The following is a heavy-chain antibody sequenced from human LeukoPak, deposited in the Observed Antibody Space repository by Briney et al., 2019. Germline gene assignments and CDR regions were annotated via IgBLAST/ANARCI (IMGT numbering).Heavy chain of an antibody. Sequence: ASVKVSCKASGYTFTSYDINWVRQATGQGLEWMGWMNPNSGNTGYAQKFQGRVTMTRNTSISTAYMELRSLRSDDTAVYYCARVDVIGRYGDYYYFDYWGQGTLVTVSS. J-gene: IGHJ4*02. V-gene: IGHV1-8*01. CDR2: MNPNSGNT. D-gene: IGHD4-17*01. CDR1: GYTFTSYD. CDR3: ARVDVIGRYGDYYYFDY.